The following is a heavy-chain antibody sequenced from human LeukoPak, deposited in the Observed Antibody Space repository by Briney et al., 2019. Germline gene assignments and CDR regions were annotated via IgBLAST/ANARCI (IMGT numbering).Heavy chain of an antibody. V-gene: IGHV3-7*01. CDR2: IKKDGSQR. D-gene: IGHD2-15*01. CDR1: GFTFSTYW. CDR3: ARAGSPLLDY. Sequence: GGSLRLSCEASGFTFSTYWMSWVRQIPGKGLEWVAKIKKDGSQRYYADSVKGRFTISRDNPKNSLYLQLDSLRAEDTAVYYCARAGSPLLDYWGQGTLVTVSS. J-gene: IGHJ4*02.